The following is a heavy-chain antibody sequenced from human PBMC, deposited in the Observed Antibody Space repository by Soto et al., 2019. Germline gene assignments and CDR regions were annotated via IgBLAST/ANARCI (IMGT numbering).Heavy chain of an antibody. CDR3: ARTEMATDDPPFFDY. CDR2: IYYSGST. J-gene: IGHJ4*02. V-gene: IGHV4-59*01. Sequence: ETLSLTCTVSGGSISSYYWSWIRQPPGKGLEWIGYIYYSGSTNYNPSLKSRVTISVDTSKNQFSLKLSSVTAADTAVYYCARTEMATDDPPFFDYWGQGTLVTVSS. D-gene: IGHD5-12*01. CDR1: GGSISSYY.